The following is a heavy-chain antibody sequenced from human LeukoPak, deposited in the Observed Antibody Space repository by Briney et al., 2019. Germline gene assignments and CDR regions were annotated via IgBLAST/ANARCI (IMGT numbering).Heavy chain of an antibody. D-gene: IGHD6-19*01. J-gene: IGHJ4*02. CDR2: INHSGST. CDR1: GGSFSGYY. V-gene: IGHV4-34*01. CDR3: AREGGSVAGSFDY. Sequence: SETLSLTCAVYGGSFSGYYWSWIRQPPGKGLEWIGEINHSGSTNYNPSLKSRVTISVDTSKNQFSLKLSSVTAADTAVYYCAREGGSVAGSFDYWGQGTLVTVSS.